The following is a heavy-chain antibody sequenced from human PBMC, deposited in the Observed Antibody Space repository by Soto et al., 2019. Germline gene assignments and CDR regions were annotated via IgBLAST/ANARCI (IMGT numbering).Heavy chain of an antibody. CDR3: AKDQGSSWYEIDY. J-gene: IGHJ4*02. Sequence: EVQLLESGGGLVQPGGSLRLSCAASGFTFSNYAVTWVRQAPGKGLEWISTISGSGGSTYYADSVKGRFTISSDNSKNPLYLQMNSLRAEDTAVYYCAKDQGSSWYEIDYWGQGTLVTVS. D-gene: IGHD6-13*01. V-gene: IGHV3-23*01. CDR1: GFTFSNYA. CDR2: ISGSGGST.